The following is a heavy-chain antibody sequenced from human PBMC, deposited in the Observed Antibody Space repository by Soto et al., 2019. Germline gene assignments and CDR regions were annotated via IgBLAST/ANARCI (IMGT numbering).Heavy chain of an antibody. V-gene: IGHV3-23*01. CDR2: ISGSGGAV. D-gene: IGHD6-19*01. Sequence: LRLSCVASGFTFKTYAMAWVRQAPGKGLEWVSTISGSGGAVYQPDSVKGRFTISRDNSKDTLYLQMNSLRAEDTAIYYCAKDRSGTYIADAFDVWGQGTLVTVSS. CDR1: GFTFKTYA. J-gene: IGHJ3*01. CDR3: AKDRSGTYIADAFDV.